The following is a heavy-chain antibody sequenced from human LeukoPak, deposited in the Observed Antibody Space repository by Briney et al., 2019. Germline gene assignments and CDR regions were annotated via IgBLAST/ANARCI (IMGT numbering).Heavy chain of an antibody. V-gene: IGHV1-18*01. Sequence: ASVKVSCKASGYTFTSYGISWVRQAPGQGLEWMGWISAYNGNTNYAQKLQGRVTMTTDTSTSTAYMELRSLRSDDTAVYYCARQIVGAIPSTGGGLDWGQGTLVTVSS. CDR2: ISAYNGNT. CDR3: ARQIVGAIPSTGGGLD. CDR1: GYTFTSYG. D-gene: IGHD1-26*01. J-gene: IGHJ4*02.